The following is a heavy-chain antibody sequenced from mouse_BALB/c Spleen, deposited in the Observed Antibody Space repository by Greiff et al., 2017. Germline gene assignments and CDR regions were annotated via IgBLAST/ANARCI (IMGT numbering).Heavy chain of an antibody. CDR2: ISNGGGST. D-gene: IGHD2-1*01. CDR1: GFTFSSYT. V-gene: IGHV5-12-2*01. J-gene: IGHJ4*01. CDR3: ARHGNYVADY. Sequence: EVQGVESGGGLVQPGGSLKLSCAASGFTFSSYTMSWVRQTPEKRLEWVAYISNGGGSTYYPDTVKGRFTISRDNAKNTLYLQMSSLKSEDTAMYYCARHGNYVADYWGQGTSVTVSS.